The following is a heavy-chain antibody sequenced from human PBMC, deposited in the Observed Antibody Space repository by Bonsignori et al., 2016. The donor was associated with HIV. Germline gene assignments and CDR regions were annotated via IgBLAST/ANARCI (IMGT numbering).Heavy chain of an antibody. V-gene: IGHV1-69-2*01. CDR2: VDPEDGKT. J-gene: IGHJ3*02. Sequence: WVRQAPGQGLEWMGLVDPEDGKTIYAEKFQGRVTITADTSTDTAYMELSSLRSEDTAVYYCATVYGSGRDAFDIWGQGTMVTVSS. CDR3: ATVYGSGRDAFDI. D-gene: IGHD3-10*01.